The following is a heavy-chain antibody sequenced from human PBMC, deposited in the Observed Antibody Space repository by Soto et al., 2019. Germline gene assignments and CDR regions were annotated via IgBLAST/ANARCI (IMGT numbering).Heavy chain of an antibody. J-gene: IGHJ6*02. CDR2: IYHSGST. Sequence: SETLSLTCAVSGGSISSGGYSWSWIRQPPGKGLEWIGYIYHSGSTYYNPSLKSRVIISVDRSKNQFSLKLSSVTAADTAVYYCARVSGSYYYGMDVWGQGTTVTVS. D-gene: IGHD1-26*01. CDR1: GGSISSGGYS. V-gene: IGHV4-30-2*01. CDR3: ARVSGSYYYGMDV.